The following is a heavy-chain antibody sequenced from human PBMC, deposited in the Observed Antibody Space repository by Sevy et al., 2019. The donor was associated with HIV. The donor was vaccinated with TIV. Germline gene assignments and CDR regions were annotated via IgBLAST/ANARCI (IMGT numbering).Heavy chain of an antibody. Sequence: SETLSLTCAVYGGSFSGYYWSWIRQPPGKGLEWIGEINHSGSTNYNPSLKSRVTISVDTSKNQFSLKLSSVTAADTAMYYCARTLCSSTSCYPPPYYYYYGMDVWGQGTTVTVSS. CDR2: INHSGST. CDR1: GGSFSGYY. CDR3: ARTLCSSTSCYPPPYYYYYGMDV. D-gene: IGHD2-2*01. V-gene: IGHV4-34*01. J-gene: IGHJ6*02.